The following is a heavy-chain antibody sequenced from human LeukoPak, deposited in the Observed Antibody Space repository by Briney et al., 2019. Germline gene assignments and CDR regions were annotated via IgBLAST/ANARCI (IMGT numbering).Heavy chain of an antibody. CDR1: GYTFTGYY. J-gene: IGHJ4*02. CDR3: ARVNKIRYYYGSGSYF. Sequence: GASVKVSCKASGYTFTGYYMHWVQQAPGQGLEWMGWINPNSGRTNYAQTFQGRVTMTRDTSISTAYMELSRLRSDDTAVYYCARVNKIRYYYGSGSYFWGQGTLVTVSS. D-gene: IGHD3-10*01. V-gene: IGHV1-2*02. CDR2: INPNSGRT.